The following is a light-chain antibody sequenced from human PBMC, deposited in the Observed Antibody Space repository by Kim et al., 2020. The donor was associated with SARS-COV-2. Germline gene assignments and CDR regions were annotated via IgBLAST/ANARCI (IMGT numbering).Light chain of an antibody. Sequence: SASVGDRVTITCRASQSISSWLAWYQQKPGKAPKLLIYKASSLESGVPSRFSGSGSGTEFTLTISSLQAEGFATYFCQQYYSDWTFGQGTKVDIK. CDR3: QQYYSDWT. CDR2: KAS. J-gene: IGKJ1*01. V-gene: IGKV1-5*03. CDR1: QSISSW.